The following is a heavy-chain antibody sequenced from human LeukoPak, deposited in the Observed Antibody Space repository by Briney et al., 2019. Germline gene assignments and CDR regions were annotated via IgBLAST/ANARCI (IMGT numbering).Heavy chain of an antibody. CDR1: GFTFSSYA. V-gene: IGHV3-23*01. CDR3: ARGRGYCSSISCYTYFDY. CDR2: ISGSGGST. J-gene: IGHJ4*02. Sequence: GGSLRLSCAASGFTFSSYAMSWVRQAPGKGLEWVSAISGSGGSTYYADSVKGRFTISRDNSKNTLYLQMNSLRAEDTAVYYCARGRGYCSSISCYTYFDYWGQGTLVTVSS. D-gene: IGHD2-2*02.